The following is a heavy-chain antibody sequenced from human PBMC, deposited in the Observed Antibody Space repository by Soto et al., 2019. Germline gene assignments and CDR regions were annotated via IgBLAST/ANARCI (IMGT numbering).Heavy chain of an antibody. CDR3: ARDVGGISLFDY. J-gene: IGHJ4*02. D-gene: IGHD1-26*01. CDR2: ISDSGSNT. CDR1: GFTFSTYA. Sequence: EVQLLESGGGLVQPGGSLRLSCAGSGFTFSTYAMAWVRQAPGKALEWVSTISDSGSNTHYVASVEGRFTISSDNSNSTAFLHMNSLRADDSAVYYRARDVGGISLFDYWGQGSLVTVSS. V-gene: IGHV3-23*01.